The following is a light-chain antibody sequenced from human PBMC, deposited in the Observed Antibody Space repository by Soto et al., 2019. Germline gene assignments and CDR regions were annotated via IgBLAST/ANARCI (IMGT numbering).Light chain of an antibody. J-gene: IGLJ1*01. V-gene: IGLV2-14*01. Sequence: QSALTQPASVSGSPGQSITISCTGTSSDLGGYNYVSWYQQHPGKAPKLMIYAVSDRPPGVSDRFSGSKSGITASLTISGLQTEDEADYYCISYTDRQSYLFGTGTKLTVL. CDR1: SSDLGGYNY. CDR3: ISYTDRQSYL. CDR2: AVS.